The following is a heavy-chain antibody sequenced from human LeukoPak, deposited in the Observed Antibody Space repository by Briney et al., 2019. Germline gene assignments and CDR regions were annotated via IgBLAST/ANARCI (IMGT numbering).Heavy chain of an antibody. CDR3: ARHRRDYYGSGRMYYFDY. V-gene: IGHV4-34*01. Sequence: SETLSLTCAVYGGSFSGYYWSWIRQPPGKGLEWNGEINHSGSTNYNPSLKSRVTISVDTSKNQFSLKLSSVTAADTAVYYCARHRRDYYGSGRMYYFDYWGQGTLVTVSS. J-gene: IGHJ4*02. D-gene: IGHD3-10*01. CDR2: INHSGST. CDR1: GGSFSGYY.